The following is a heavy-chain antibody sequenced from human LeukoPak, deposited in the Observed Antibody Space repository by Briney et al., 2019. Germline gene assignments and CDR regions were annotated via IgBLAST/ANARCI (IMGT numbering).Heavy chain of an antibody. CDR3: ARLSTSDRPYYYYGMDV. CDR2: IYTSGST. Sequence: SETLSLTCTVSGGSISSGSYYWSWIRQPAGKGLEWIGRIYTSGSTNYNPSLKSRVTISVDTSKNQFSLKLSSVTAADTTVYYCARLSTSDRPYYYYGMDVWGQGTTVTVSS. CDR1: GGSISSGSYY. J-gene: IGHJ6*02. V-gene: IGHV4-61*02. D-gene: IGHD2-2*01.